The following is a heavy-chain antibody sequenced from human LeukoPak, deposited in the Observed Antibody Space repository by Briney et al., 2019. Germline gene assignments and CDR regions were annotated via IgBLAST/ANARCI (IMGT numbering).Heavy chain of an antibody. Sequence: GGSLRLSCSASGFTFSSYAMHWVRQAPGKGLEYVSAISGSGGATYYADSVKGRFTISRGDSKNTLYLQMSSLRPEDTAVYYCVSLPRTTVTTSGDYWGQGTLVTVSS. CDR3: VSLPRTTVTTSGDY. CDR2: ISGSGGAT. J-gene: IGHJ4*02. D-gene: IGHD4-17*01. CDR1: GFTFSSYA. V-gene: IGHV3-64D*06.